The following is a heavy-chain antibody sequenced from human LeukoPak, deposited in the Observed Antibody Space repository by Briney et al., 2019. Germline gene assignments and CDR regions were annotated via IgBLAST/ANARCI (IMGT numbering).Heavy chain of an antibody. Sequence: GGSLRLSCAASGFTFSSYWMSWVRQAPGKGLEWVANIKQDGSEKYYVDSVKGRFTISRDNAKNSLYLQMNSLRAEDTAVYYCARALYGDYASFDYRGQGTLVTVSS. CDR1: GFTFSSYW. D-gene: IGHD4-17*01. V-gene: IGHV3-7*01. J-gene: IGHJ4*02. CDR2: IKQDGSEK. CDR3: ARALYGDYASFDY.